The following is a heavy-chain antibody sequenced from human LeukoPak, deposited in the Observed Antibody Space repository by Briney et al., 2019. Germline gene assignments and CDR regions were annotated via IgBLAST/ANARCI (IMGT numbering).Heavy chain of an antibody. CDR3: ASSAAMADGFDY. D-gene: IGHD5-18*01. V-gene: IGHV4-30-2*01. CDR1: GGSIISGGYS. Sequence: PSQTLSLTCAVSGGSIISGGYSWSWIRQPPGKGLEWIGHIYHSGSTYYNPSLKSRVTISVDRSKNQFSLKLSSVTAADTAVYYCASSAAMADGFDYWGQGTLVTVSS. J-gene: IGHJ4*02. CDR2: IYHSGST.